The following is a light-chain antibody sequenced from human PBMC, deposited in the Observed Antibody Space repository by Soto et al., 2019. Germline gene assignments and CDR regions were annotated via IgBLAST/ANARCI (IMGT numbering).Light chain of an antibody. CDR2: DVR. J-gene: IGLJ1*01. CDR1: SSDLGTYNY. CDR3: FSSSTKLSRHV. V-gene: IGLV2-14*03. Sequence: QSVLTQPASVSGSPGQSITISCTGTSSDLGTYNYVSWYQQYPDKAPKLIIYDVRNRPSEVSDRFSGSKSGDTASLIISGLQAEDEADYYCFSSSTKLSRHVLGTGTKVTVL.